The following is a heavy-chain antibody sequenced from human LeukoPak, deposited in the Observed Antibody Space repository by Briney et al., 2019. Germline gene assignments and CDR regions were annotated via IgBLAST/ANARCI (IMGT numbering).Heavy chain of an antibody. Sequence: PGGSLRLSCTASGFTFGDYAMSWVRQAPGKGLEWVSYISGSTSYTDYADSVKGRFTISRDNAKNSLYLQMNSLRAEDTAVYYCARTLVAAPGSKGGPWGQGTLVTVSS. CDR3: ARTLVAAPGSKGGP. V-gene: IGHV3-11*03. D-gene: IGHD6-13*01. CDR2: ISGSTSYT. J-gene: IGHJ5*02. CDR1: GFTFGDYA.